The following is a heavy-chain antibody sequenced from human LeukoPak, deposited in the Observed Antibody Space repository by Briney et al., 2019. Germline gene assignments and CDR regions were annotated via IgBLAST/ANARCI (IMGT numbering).Heavy chain of an antibody. V-gene: IGHV3-30*04. CDR1: GFTFSSYA. D-gene: IGHD1-14*01. Sequence: GGSLRLSCAASGFTFSSYAMHWVRQAPGKGLEWVAVISYDGSNKYYADSVKGRFTISRDNSKNTLYLQMNSLRAEDTAVYYCAREQRTTYYYYYYYMDVWGKGTTVTVSS. CDR3: AREQRTTYYYYYYYMDV. CDR2: ISYDGSNK. J-gene: IGHJ6*03.